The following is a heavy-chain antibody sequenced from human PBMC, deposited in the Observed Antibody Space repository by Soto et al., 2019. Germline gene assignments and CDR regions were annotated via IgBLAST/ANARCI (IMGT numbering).Heavy chain of an antibody. V-gene: IGHV1-69*13. CDR3: ARDGRGYYDILTGHSSWFDP. D-gene: IGHD3-9*01. CDR2: IIPIFGTA. CDR1: GGTFSSYA. J-gene: IGHJ5*02. Sequence: VKVSCKASGGTFSSYAISWVRQAPGQGLEWMGGIIPIFGTANYAQKFQGRVTITADESTSTAYMELSSLRSEDTAVYYCARDGRGYYDILTGHSSWFDPWGQGTLVTVSS.